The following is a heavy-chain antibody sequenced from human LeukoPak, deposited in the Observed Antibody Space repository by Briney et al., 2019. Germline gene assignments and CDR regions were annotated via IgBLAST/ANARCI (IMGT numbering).Heavy chain of an antibody. CDR3: ARDLIAAAPQYNWFDP. D-gene: IGHD6-13*01. V-gene: IGHV1-24*01. Sequence: GASVKVSCKVSGYTLTELSMHWVRQAPGKGLEWMGGFDPEDGEAIYAQKFQGRVTMTEDTSTDTAYMELSSLRSEDTAVYYCARDLIAAAPQYNWFDPWGQGTLVTVSS. CDR2: FDPEDGEA. CDR1: GYTLTELS. J-gene: IGHJ5*02.